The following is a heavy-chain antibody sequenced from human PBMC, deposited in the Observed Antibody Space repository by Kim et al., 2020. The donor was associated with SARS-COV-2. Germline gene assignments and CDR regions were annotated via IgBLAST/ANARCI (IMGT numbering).Heavy chain of an antibody. CDR1: GFSVSDYW. CDR2: IKPDGSDK. Sequence: GGSLRLSCAASGFSVSDYWMTWVRQPPGKGLEWVANIKPDGSDKYCVDSVKGRFTISRDNAKNSLYLQMNSLRVEDSAVYYCARGWAVDVWGQGTTVTVSS. CDR3: ARGWAVDV. V-gene: IGHV3-7*03. D-gene: IGHD6-19*01. J-gene: IGHJ6*02.